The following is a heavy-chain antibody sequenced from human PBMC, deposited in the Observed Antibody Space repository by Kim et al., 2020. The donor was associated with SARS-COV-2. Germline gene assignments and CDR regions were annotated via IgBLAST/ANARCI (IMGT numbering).Heavy chain of an antibody. J-gene: IGHJ6*02. Sequence: SYNPSLKCQVTISVDTSKNQFSLKLSSVTAADTAVYYCARGGYYYYGMDVWGQGTTVTVSS. V-gene: IGHV4-31*01. CDR3: ARGGYYYYGMDV.